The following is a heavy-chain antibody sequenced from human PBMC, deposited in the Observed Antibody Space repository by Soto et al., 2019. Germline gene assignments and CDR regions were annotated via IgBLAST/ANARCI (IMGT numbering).Heavy chain of an antibody. CDR1: GYTFTSYD. V-gene: IGHV1-8*01. CDR3: ARGSRYSSGWYVVNWFDP. CDR2: MNPNSGNT. Sequence: ASVKVSCKASGYTFTSYDINWVRQATGQGLEWMGWMNPNSGNTGYAQKFQGRVTMTRNTSISTAYMELSSLRSEDTAVYYCARGSRYSSGWYVVNWFDPWGQGNLVTVSS. J-gene: IGHJ5*02. D-gene: IGHD6-19*01.